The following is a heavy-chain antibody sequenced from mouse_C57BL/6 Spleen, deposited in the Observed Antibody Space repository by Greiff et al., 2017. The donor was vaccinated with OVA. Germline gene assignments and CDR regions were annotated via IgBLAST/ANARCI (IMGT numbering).Heavy chain of an antibody. J-gene: IGHJ2*01. CDR2: IDPSDSET. Sequence: QVQLQQPGAELVRPGSSVKLSCKASGYTFTSYWMHWVKQRPIQGLEWIGNIDPSDSETHYNQKFKDKATLTVDKSSSTAYMQLSSLTSEDSAVYYCARDLANWDAYYFDYWGQGTTRTVSS. V-gene: IGHV1-52*01. CDR3: ARDLANWDAYYFDY. CDR1: GYTFTSYW. D-gene: IGHD4-1*01.